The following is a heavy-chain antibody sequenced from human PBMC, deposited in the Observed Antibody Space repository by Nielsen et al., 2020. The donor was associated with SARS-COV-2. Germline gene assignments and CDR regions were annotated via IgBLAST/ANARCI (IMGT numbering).Heavy chain of an antibody. CDR3: AKSGGFGELDGWFDP. Sequence: GGSLRLSCAASGFTVSSNYMSWVRQAPGKGLEWVSVIYSGGSTYYADSVKGRFTISRHNSKNTLYLQMNSLRAEDTAVYYCAKSGGFGELDGWFDPWGQGTLVTVSS. J-gene: IGHJ5*02. D-gene: IGHD3-10*01. CDR2: IYSGGST. V-gene: IGHV3-53*01. CDR1: GFTVSSNY.